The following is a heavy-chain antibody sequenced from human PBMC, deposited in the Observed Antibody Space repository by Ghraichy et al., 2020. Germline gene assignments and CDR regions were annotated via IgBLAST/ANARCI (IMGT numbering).Heavy chain of an antibody. J-gene: IGHJ4*02. D-gene: IGHD3-3*01. CDR2: ISSSSSYI. V-gene: IGHV3-21*01. CDR3: ARDNDFWSGLLDY. CDR1: GFTFSSYS. Sequence: GGSLRLSCAASGFTFSSYSMNWVRQAPGKGLEWVSSISSSSSYIYYADSVKGRFTISRDNAKNSLYLQMNSLRAEDTAVYYCARDNDFWSGLLDYWGQGTLVTVSS.